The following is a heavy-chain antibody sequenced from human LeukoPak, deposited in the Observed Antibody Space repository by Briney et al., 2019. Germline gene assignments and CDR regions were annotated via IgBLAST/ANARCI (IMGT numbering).Heavy chain of an antibody. J-gene: IGHJ3*02. D-gene: IGHD7-27*01. CDR3: AAGVPRGNWGDAFDI. CDR1: GFTFTISA. V-gene: IGHV1-58*01. Sequence: GASVTVSFTSSGFTFTISAVQWVRQARGQRLEWIGWIVVGSGNTNYAQKFQERVTITRDMSTSTAYMELSNLRSEDTAVYYCAAGVPRGNWGDAFDIWGQGTMVTVSS. CDR2: IVVGSGNT.